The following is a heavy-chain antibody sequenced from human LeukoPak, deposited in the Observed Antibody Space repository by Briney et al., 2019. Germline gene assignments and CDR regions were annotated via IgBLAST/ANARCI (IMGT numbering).Heavy chain of an antibody. CDR2: INAGNGNT. Sequence: ASVKVSCKASGYTFTSYAMHRVRQAPGQRLEWMGWINAGNGNTKYSQKFQGRVTITRDTSASTAYMELSSLRSEDTAVYYCARERPQYCSGGSCYYYYYGMDVWGQGTTVTVSS. D-gene: IGHD2-15*01. CDR3: ARERPQYCSGGSCYYYYYGMDV. J-gene: IGHJ6*02. CDR1: GYTFTSYA. V-gene: IGHV1-3*01.